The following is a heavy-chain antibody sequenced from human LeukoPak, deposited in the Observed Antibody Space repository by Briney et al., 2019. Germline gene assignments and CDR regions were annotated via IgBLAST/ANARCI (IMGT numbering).Heavy chain of an antibody. CDR2: ISSTGSYI. J-gene: IGHJ4*02. D-gene: IGHD3-3*01. Sequence: PGGSLRLSCAASGFSLSSYMLNWVRQAPGKGLEWVSTISSTGSYIYYADSVKGRFTISRDNPGNVTYLQMNSLRAEDTAVYYCAQRSGFWSGYDYWGQGTLVTVSS. CDR1: GFSLSSYM. V-gene: IGHV3-21*04. CDR3: AQRSGFWSGYDY.